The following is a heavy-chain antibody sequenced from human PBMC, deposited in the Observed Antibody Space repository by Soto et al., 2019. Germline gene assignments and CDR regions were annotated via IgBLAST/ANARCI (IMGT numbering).Heavy chain of an antibody. J-gene: IGHJ6*02. V-gene: IGHV4-38-2*02. CDR1: GYSISSGYY. Sequence: PSETLSLTCAVSGYSISSGYYWGWIRQPPGKGLEWIGSIYHSGSTYYNLSLKSRVTISVDTSKNQFSLKLSSVTAADTAVYYCAREPRYYYYGMDVWGQGTTVTVSS. CDR2: IYHSGST. CDR3: AREPRYYYYGMDV.